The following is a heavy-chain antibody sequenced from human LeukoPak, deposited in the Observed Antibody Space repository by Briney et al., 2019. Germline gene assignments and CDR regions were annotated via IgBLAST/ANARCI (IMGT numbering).Heavy chain of an antibody. CDR2: ISYDGGNK. V-gene: IGHV3-30*04. D-gene: IGHD2-15*01. J-gene: IGHJ6*04. Sequence: PGRSLRLSCAASGFTFSSYAMHWVRQAPGKGLEWVAVISYDGGNKYYADSVKGRFTISRDNSKNTLYLQMNSLRAEDTAVYYCARVRCSGGSCYLTNGMDVWGKGTTVTVSS. CDR1: GFTFSSYA. CDR3: ARVRCSGGSCYLTNGMDV.